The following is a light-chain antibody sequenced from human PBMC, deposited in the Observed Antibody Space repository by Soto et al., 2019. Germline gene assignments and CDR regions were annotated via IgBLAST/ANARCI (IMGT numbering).Light chain of an antibody. CDR1: QGISNY. J-gene: IGKJ3*01. Sequence: DIPMTQSPSSLSASVGDRVTITCRASQGISNYLAWYQQKPGKVPKNLIYSASTFQSGVPSRFSGSGSGTDFTLTISSLQPEDGATYYCQKYASAPFTFGPGTKVDIK. CDR3: QKYASAPFT. CDR2: SAS. V-gene: IGKV1-27*01.